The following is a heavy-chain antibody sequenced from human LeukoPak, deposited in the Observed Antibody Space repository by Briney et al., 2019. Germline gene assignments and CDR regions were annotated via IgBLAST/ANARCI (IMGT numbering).Heavy chain of an antibody. J-gene: IGHJ1*01. D-gene: IGHD2-2*01. V-gene: IGHV1-2*02. CDR2: INPNNGGT. CDR1: GYIFIGYH. Sequence: ASVKVSCKASGYIFIGYHIHWVRQAPGQGLEWMGWINPNNGGTNYAQKFQGRVTMTRDTSINTAYMELSRLTSDDTAVYYCAMGCSSTSCPGHWGQGTLVTVSS. CDR3: AMGCSSTSCPGH.